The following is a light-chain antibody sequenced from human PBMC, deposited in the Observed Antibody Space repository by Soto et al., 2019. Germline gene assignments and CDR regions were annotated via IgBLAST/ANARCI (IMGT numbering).Light chain of an antibody. CDR1: QSVRSY. V-gene: IGKV3-11*01. CDR3: QQRSNWPLT. Sequence: EIVLTQSPATLSLSPGERATLSCRASQSVRSYLAWYQQKPGQAPRLLISDASNRATGIPARFSGSGSGTDFTLTISSLEPEDFAAYYCQQRSNWPLTSGGGTKVDI. J-gene: IGKJ4*01. CDR2: DAS.